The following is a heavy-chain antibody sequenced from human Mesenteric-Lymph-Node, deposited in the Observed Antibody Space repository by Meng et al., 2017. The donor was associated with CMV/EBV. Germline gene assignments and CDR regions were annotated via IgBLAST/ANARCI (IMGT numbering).Heavy chain of an antibody. Sequence: ESLKISCTVSGGSISSYYWSWIRQPPGKGLEWIGYIYYSGSTNYNPSLKSRVTISVDTSKNQFSLKLSSVTAADTAVYYCARTSYYYGSGSLYYFDYWGQGTLVTVSS. V-gene: IGHV4-59*01. CDR3: ARTSYYYGSGSLYYFDY. CDR2: IYYSGST. J-gene: IGHJ4*02. CDR1: GGSISSYY. D-gene: IGHD3-10*01.